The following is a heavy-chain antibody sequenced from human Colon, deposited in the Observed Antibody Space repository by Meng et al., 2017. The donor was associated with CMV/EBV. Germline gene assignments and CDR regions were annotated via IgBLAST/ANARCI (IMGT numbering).Heavy chain of an antibody. CDR1: GFTVSSNY. CDR3: ARGVYGMDV. CDR2: IYSGCST. J-gene: IGHJ6*02. Sequence: WGSLCLSCAASGFTVSSNYMSWVRQAPGKGLEWVSVIYSGCSTYYADSVKGRFTISRDNSKNTLYLQMNSLRAEDTAVYYCARGVYGMDVWGQGTTVTVSS. V-gene: IGHV3-66*02.